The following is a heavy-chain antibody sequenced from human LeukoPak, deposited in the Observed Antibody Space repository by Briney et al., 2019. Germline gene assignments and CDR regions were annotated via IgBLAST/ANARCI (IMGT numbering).Heavy chain of an antibody. V-gene: IGHV5-51*01. J-gene: IGHJ6*02. Sequence: GESLKISCKGSGYIFTNSWIAWVRQMPEKGLECMGIIYPGDSDTRYSPSFQGQVTISADKSISTAYLQWRSLKASDTAMYYCGRQGYSDYGWDVGGQGTRVTVSS. CDR3: GRQGYSDYGWDV. CDR1: GYIFTNSW. D-gene: IGHD1-1*01. CDR2: IYPGDSDT.